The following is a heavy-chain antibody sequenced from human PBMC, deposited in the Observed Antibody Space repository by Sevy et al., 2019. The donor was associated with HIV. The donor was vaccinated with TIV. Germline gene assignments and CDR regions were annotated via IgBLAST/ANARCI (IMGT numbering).Heavy chain of an antibody. V-gene: IGHV3-7*01. D-gene: IGHD1-7*01. CDR1: VFNFNTYW. J-gene: IGHJ4*02. CDR2: IKEDGGEK. Sequence: GGSLRLSCAVSVFNFNTYWMSWVRQAPGKGLEWVANIKEDGGEKYYVDSVKGRFTISRVNAENSLYLQMNSLRIEVTALYYCARDGAATTPEDYWGQGTLVTVSS. CDR3: ARDGAATTPEDY.